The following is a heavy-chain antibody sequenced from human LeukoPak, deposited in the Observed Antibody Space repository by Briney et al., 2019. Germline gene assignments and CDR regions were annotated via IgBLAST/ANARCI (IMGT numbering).Heavy chain of an antibody. CDR3: ARGGLLYNSSGYCDT. D-gene: IGHD3-22*01. Sequence: SETLSLTCSVSGGSINSNYXNWVXQTPGKGLEWIGDVYYSGSTTYHPSRKRRVTISVDTSKNQLSLKVRSVTAADTAVYYCARGGLLYNSSGYCDTWGQGTLVTVSS. CDR1: GGSINSNY. CDR2: VYYSGST. J-gene: IGHJ5*02. V-gene: IGHV4-59*01.